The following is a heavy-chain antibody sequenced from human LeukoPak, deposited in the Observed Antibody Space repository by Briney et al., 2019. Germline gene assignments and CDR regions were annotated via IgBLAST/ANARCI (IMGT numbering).Heavy chain of an antibody. J-gene: IGHJ5*02. D-gene: IGHD3-10*01. V-gene: IGHV1-2*02. Sequence: ASVKVSCKASGYTFTSYGISWVRQAPGQGLEWMGWINPNSGGTNYAQKFQGRVTMTRDTSISTAYMELSRLRSDDTAVYYCARGATITMVRGVEWFDPWGQGTLVTVSS. CDR3: ARGATITMVRGVEWFDP. CDR2: INPNSGGT. CDR1: GYTFTSYG.